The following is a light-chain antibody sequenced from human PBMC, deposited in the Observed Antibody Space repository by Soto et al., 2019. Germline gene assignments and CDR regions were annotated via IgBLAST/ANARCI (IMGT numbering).Light chain of an antibody. J-gene: IGLJ2*01. CDR2: EVY. V-gene: IGLV2-8*01. CDR1: RDDVGGYNY. Sequence: QSVLTQPPSASGSPGQSVTISCTGTRDDVGGYNYVSWFQHHPGKAPKLMIYEVYKRPSGAPARFSGSKSGNTASLTVSGLQAGDEAIYYCSSYVTTNVVVFGGGTKLTVL. CDR3: SSYVTTNVVV.